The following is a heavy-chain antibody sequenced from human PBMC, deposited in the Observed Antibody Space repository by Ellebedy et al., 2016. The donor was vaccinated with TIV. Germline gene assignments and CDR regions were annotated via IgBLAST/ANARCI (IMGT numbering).Heavy chain of an antibody. CDR3: AKGGGDGYNFVY. V-gene: IGHV3-43D*03. CDR1: GFTFDNSA. CDR2: ITWDGGST. J-gene: IGHJ4*02. D-gene: IGHD5-24*01. Sequence: GGSLRLSXAASGFTFDNSAMHWVRQTPGKGLEWVSLITWDGGSTYYADSVKGRFTISRDNRKKSLFLQMNSLRPEDTALYYCAKGGGDGYNFVYWGQGTLVTVSS.